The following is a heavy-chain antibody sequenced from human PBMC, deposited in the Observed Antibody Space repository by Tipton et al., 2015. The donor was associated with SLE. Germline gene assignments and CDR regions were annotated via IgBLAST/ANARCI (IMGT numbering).Heavy chain of an antibody. D-gene: IGHD1-1*01. CDR2: ISTYNGDT. CDR3: AERYDTFEI. V-gene: IGHV1-18*01. J-gene: IGHJ3*02. Sequence: QLVQSGAEVKKPGASVKVSCKASGYTFTSHDITWVRQAPGQGLEWLGWISTYNGDTKFAQRFQGRVTMTTDTSTSTTYMELRNLRSDDTAVYYCAERYDTFEIWGQGTMVSVSS. CDR1: GYTFTSHD.